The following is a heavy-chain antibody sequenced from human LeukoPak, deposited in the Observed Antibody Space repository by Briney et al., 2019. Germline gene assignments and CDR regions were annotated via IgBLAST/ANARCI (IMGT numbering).Heavy chain of an antibody. V-gene: IGHV4-34*01. J-gene: IGHJ6*03. CDR3: ARLGGPQLVLERIYYYYYMDV. CDR1: GGSFSGYY. Sequence: SETLSLTCAVYGGSFSGYYWSWIRQPPGKGLEWIGEINHSGSTNYNPSLKSRVTISVDTSKNQFSLKLSSVTAADTAVYYCARLGGPQLVLERIYYYYYMDVWGKGTTVTISS. CDR2: INHSGST. D-gene: IGHD6-13*01.